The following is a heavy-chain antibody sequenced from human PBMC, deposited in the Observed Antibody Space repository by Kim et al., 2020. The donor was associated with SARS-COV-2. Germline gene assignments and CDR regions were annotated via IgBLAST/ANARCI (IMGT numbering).Heavy chain of an antibody. J-gene: IGHJ6*02. D-gene: IGHD6-19*01. CDR3: ARDLSYSSGWSYYYYGMDV. V-gene: IGHV6-1*01. CDR2: TYYRSKWYN. Sequence: SQTLSLTCAISGDSVSSNSAAWNWIRQSPSRGLEWLGRTYYRSKWYNDYAVSVKSRITINPDTSKNQFSLQLNSVTPEDTAVYYCARDLSYSSGWSYYYYGMDVWGQGTTVTVSS. CDR1: GDSVSSNSAA.